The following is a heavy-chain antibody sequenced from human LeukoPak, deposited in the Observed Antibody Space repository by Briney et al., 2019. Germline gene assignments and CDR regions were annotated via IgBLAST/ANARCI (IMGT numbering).Heavy chain of an antibody. Sequence: SETLSLTCTVSGGSISSGGYYWSWIRQPPGKGLEWIGYIYYSGNTNYNPSLKSRVTISVDTSKNQFSLKLSSVTAADTAMYYCARDKGEYYDSSGYLDYWGQGTLVTVSS. J-gene: IGHJ4*02. CDR2: IYYSGNT. D-gene: IGHD3-22*01. CDR3: ARDKGEYYDSSGYLDY. CDR1: GGSISSGGYY. V-gene: IGHV4-61*08.